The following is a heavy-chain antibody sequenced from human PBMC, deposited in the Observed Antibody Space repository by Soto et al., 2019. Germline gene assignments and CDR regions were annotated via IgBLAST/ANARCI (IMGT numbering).Heavy chain of an antibody. CDR3: ARDEGIRGFDS. V-gene: IGHV1-18*04. CDR1: GYTFSNYG. Sequence: QVPLVQSGDEVKKSGASVKVSCKASGYTFSNYGISWVRQAPGQGLEWMGWISGYNGLTAYAQNVQRRVTMTIDTPTTTVFMEMTGLRSNETAVYYWARDEGIRGFDSWGQGTLVTVSS. D-gene: IGHD3-10*01. CDR2: ISGYNGLT. J-gene: IGHJ4*02.